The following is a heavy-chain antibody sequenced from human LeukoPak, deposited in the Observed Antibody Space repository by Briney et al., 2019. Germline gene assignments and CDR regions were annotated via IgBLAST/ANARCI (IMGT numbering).Heavy chain of an antibody. Sequence: PGGSLRLPCVASGFTFGDFVMSWVRQAPGKGLEWVSAISYNGASTDYADSVKGRFAISRDNSKNTLYLQMNSLRAEDTAVYYCARRTGGTKDYWGQGTQVTVSS. CDR2: ISYNGAST. CDR1: GFTFGDFV. CDR3: ARRTGGTKDY. D-gene: IGHD7-27*01. V-gene: IGHV3-23*01. J-gene: IGHJ4*02.